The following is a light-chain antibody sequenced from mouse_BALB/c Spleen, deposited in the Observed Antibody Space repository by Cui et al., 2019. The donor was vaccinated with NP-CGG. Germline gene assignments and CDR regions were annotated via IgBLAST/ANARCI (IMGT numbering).Light chain of an antibody. CDR1: TGAVTTSNY. J-gene: IGLJ1*01. V-gene: IGLV1*01. CDR3: VLWYSNHWV. Sequence: QAVVTQEPAPTTSPGETVTLTCRSSTGAVTTSNYANWVQEKPDHLFTGLIGGTNNRAPGVPARFSGSLIGDKAALTITGAQTEDEAIYFCVLWYSNHWVFGGGTKLTVL. CDR2: GTN.